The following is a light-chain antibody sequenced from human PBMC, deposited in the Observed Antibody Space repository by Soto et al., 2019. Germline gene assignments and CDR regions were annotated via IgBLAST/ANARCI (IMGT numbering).Light chain of an antibody. CDR3: QQYERWPPVT. CDR2: RAS. CDR1: QNIGRN. V-gene: IGKV3-15*01. Sequence: EIVMTQSPATLSVSPGERATLSCRASQNIGRNLAWYQQKPGQAPRLLIFRASTRAPGIPARFTGGGSGAEFTLTINSLQSEDFAVYYCQQYERWPPVTFGGGTKVDI. J-gene: IGKJ4*01.